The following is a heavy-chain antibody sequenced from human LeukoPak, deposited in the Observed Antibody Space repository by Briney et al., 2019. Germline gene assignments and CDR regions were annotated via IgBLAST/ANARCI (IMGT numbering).Heavy chain of an antibody. CDR1: GGSISSYY. Sequence: SETLSLTCTVSGGSISSYYWSWIRQPPGKGLGWIGYIYYSGSTNYNPSLKSRVTISVDTSKNQFSLKLSSVTAADTAVYYCARQKYYYDSSGYYYGGYFDLWGRGTLVTVSS. J-gene: IGHJ2*01. CDR3: ARQKYYYDSSGYYYGGYFDL. D-gene: IGHD3-22*01. CDR2: IYYSGST. V-gene: IGHV4-59*08.